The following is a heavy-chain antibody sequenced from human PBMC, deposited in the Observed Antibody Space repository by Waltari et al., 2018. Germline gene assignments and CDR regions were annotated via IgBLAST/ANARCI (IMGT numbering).Heavy chain of an antibody. D-gene: IGHD5-12*01. CDR3: AKSYRRDGYNYDY. CDR2: IYSGGST. CDR1: GFTFSSYW. V-gene: IGHV3-23*03. J-gene: IGHJ4*02. Sequence: EVQLVESGGGLVQPGGSLRLSCAASGFTFSSYWMSWVRQAPGKGLEWVSVIYSGGSTYYADSVKGRFTISRDNSKNTLYLQMNSLRAEDTAVYYCAKSYRRDGYNYDYWGQGTLVTVSS.